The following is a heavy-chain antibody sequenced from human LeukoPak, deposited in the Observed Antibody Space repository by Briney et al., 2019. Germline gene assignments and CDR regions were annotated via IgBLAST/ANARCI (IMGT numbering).Heavy chain of an antibody. V-gene: IGHV3-23*01. CDR1: GISLSNYA. J-gene: IGHJ4*02. D-gene: IGHD3-10*01. CDR3: AKRGVVIRGILVIGYHQEAYHYDF. CDR2: ISERGGST. Sequence: GGSLRLSCVVSGISLSNYAMTWVRQAPGKGLEWVSYISERGGSTTYADSVKGRFTISRDISLNTLYLQMNNLRAEDTAVYFCAKRGVVIRGILVIGYHQEAYHYDFWGQGVLVTVSS.